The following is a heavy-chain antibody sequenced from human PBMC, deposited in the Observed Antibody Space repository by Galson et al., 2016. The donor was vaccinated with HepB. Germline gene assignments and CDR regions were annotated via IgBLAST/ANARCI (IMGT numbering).Heavy chain of an antibody. CDR1: GFTFSSYS. J-gene: IGHJ4*02. D-gene: IGHD1-7*01. Sequence: SLRLSCAASGFTFSSYSMNWVRQAPGRGLEWVSSISGSSRYIYYADSVKGRFTISRDNAKDSLYLQMNSLRAEDTAVYYCAREGELDYFDYWGQGTLVTVSS. CDR2: ISGSSRYI. V-gene: IGHV3-21*01. CDR3: AREGELDYFDY.